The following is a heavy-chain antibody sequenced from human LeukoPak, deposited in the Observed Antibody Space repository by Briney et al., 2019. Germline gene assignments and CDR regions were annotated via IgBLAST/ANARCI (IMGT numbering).Heavy chain of an antibody. CDR1: GGSFSGYY. Sequence: SETLSLTCAVYGGSFSGYYWSWIRQPPGKGLEWIGEINHSGRTNYNPSLKSRVTISVDTSKNQFSLKLSSVTAADTAVYYCARVDLQNAFDIWGQGTVVTVSS. J-gene: IGHJ3*02. D-gene: IGHD3/OR15-3a*01. CDR3: ARVDLQNAFDI. CDR2: INHSGRT. V-gene: IGHV4-34*01.